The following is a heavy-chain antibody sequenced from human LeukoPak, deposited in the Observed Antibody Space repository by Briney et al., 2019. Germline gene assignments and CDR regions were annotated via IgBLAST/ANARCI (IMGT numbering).Heavy chain of an antibody. J-gene: IGHJ6*03. V-gene: IGHV1-69*13. Sequence: SVKVSCKVSGGTFNKYSISWVRQAPGQGLEWMGGLFPLFGTTDYAQKFQDAVTINADESTSTAYLELRSLRSDDTAVYYCARGTTVTTHDYYYYYMDVWGKGTTVTVSS. CDR1: GGTFNKYS. D-gene: IGHD4-17*01. CDR3: ARGTTVTTHDYYYYYMDV. CDR2: LFPLFGTT.